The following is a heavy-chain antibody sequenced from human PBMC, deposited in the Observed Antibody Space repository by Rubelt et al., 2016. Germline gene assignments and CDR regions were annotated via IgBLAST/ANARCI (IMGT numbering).Heavy chain of an antibody. CDR3: ARGVDSSGWYGLHV. D-gene: IGHD6-19*01. V-gene: IGHV4-59*01. CDR1: GGSISSYY. CDR2: IYYSGST. Sequence: QVQLQESGPGLVKPSETLSLTCTVSGGSISSYYWSWIRQPPGKGLEWIGYIYYSGSTNYNPSLKSRVTISVDTSKNQFSLKLSSVTAADTAVYYCARGVDSSGWYGLHVWGQGTLVTVSS. J-gene: IGHJ4*02.